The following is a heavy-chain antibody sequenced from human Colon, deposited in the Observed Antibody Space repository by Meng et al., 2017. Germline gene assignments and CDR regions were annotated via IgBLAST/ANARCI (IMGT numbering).Heavy chain of an antibody. CDR3: ARHGGWHFDY. V-gene: IGHV4-4*02. Sequence: QVGLQGSGPGLVEPSGTLSLTVAVSGGSISSSNYWSWVRQPPGKGLEWMGQIYLSGSPSYNPSLESRVTISVDKSKNQLSLRLTSVTAADTAIYYCARHGGWHFDYWGQGTLVTVSS. J-gene: IGHJ4*02. D-gene: IGHD6-19*01. CDR1: GGSISSSNY. CDR2: IYLSGSP.